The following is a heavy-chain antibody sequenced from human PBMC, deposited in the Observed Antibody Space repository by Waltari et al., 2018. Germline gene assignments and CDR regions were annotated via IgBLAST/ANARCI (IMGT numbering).Heavy chain of an antibody. D-gene: IGHD6-13*01. CDR3: ARDDSSFFDY. Sequence: EVQLVESGGGLVQPGGSLRLSCAASGFTFSSYSMNWVRQAPGKGLEWCSYISSSSSTIYYEDSVKGRFTISRDNAKNSLYLQMNSLRAEDTAVYYCARDDSSFFDYWGQGTLVTVSS. CDR1: GFTFSSYS. J-gene: IGHJ4*02. V-gene: IGHV3-48*01. CDR2: ISSSSSTI.